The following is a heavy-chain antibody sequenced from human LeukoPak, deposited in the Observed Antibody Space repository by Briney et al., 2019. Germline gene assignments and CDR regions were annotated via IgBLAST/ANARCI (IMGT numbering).Heavy chain of an antibody. CDR3: ARSYGAGRFDY. J-gene: IGHJ4*02. CDR1: GFTFSSYW. D-gene: IGHD1-26*01. Sequence: GGSLRLSCAASGFTFSSYWMHWVRQAPGKGLVWVSRINRDGSSTSYADSVKGRFTISRDNAKNTLYLQMNSLRAEDTAVYYCARSYGAGRFDYWGQGTLVTVSS. CDR2: INRDGSST. V-gene: IGHV3-74*01.